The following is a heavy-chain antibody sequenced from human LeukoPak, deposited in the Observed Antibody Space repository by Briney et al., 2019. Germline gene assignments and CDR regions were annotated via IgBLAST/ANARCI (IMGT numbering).Heavy chain of an antibody. V-gene: IGHV4-61*02. Sequence: SETLSLTCSVSGGSISSGSYYWSWIRQPAGEGLEWIGRIYTSGSTNYNPSLKSRLTISLDTSKNQFSLKLNSVTAADTAVYYCARGRLRWPKIDYWGQGTLVTVSS. D-gene: IGHD4-23*01. CDR1: GGSISSGSYY. J-gene: IGHJ4*02. CDR2: IYTSGST. CDR3: ARGRLRWPKIDY.